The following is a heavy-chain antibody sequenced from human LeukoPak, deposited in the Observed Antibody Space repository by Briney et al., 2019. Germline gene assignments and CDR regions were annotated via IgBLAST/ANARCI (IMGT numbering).Heavy chain of an antibody. J-gene: IGHJ3*02. CDR2: IKSKTDGGTT. CDR3: TTTNPYYYDSSGPHDAFDI. D-gene: IGHD3-22*01. V-gene: IGHV3-15*01. CDR1: GFTFSSAW. Sequence: GGSLRLSCAASGFTFSSAWMSWVRQAPGKGLEWVGRIKSKTDGGTTDYAAPVKGRFTISRDDSKNTLYLQMNSLKTEDTAVYYCTTTNPYYYDSSGPHDAFDIWGQGTMVTVSS.